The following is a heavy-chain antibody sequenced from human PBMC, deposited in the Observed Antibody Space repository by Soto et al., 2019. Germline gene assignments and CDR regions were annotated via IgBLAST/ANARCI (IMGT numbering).Heavy chain of an antibody. J-gene: IGHJ5*02. V-gene: IGHV4-61*01. CDR2: IYYSGST. D-gene: IGHD2-15*01. CDR3: ARVRYCSGGSCHWFDP. CDR1: GGSVSSGSYY. Sequence: SETLSLTCTVSGGSVSSGSYYWSWIRQPPGKGLEWIGYIYYSGSTNYNPSLKSRVTISVDTSKNQFSLKLSSVTAADTAVYYCARVRYCSGGSCHWFDPWGQGTLVTVS.